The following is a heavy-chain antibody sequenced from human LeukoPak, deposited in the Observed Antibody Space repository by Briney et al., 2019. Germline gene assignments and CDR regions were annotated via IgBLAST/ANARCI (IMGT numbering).Heavy chain of an antibody. CDR3: ARDRVPAARTRVAFDI. CDR2: IWYDGSNK. V-gene: IGHV3-33*01. Sequence: EPGGSLRLSCAASGFTFSSYGMHWVRQAPGKGLEWVAVIWYDGSNKYYADSVKGRFTISRDNSKNTLYLQMNSLRAEDTAVYYCARDRVPAARTRVAFDIWGQGTMVTVSS. J-gene: IGHJ3*02. D-gene: IGHD2-2*01. CDR1: GFTFSSYG.